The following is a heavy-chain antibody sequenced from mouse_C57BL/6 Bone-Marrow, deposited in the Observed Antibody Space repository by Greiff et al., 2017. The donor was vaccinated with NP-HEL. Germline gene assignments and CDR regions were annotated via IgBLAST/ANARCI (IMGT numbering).Heavy chain of an antibody. CDR2: ISSGGDYI. CDR1: GFNFSSYA. CDR3: TDITTRGFAY. J-gene: IGHJ3*01. Sequence: EVKVVESGEGLVKPGGSLKLSCAASGFNFSSYAMSWVRQTPEKRLEWVAYISSGGDYIYYADTVKCRITISRDNARNTLYLQMSSLKSEDTAMYYCTDITTRGFAYWGQGPLVTVAA. V-gene: IGHV5-9-1*02. D-gene: IGHD1-1*01.